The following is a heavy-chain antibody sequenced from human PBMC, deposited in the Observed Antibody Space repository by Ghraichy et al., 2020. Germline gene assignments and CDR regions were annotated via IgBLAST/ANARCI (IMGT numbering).Heavy chain of an antibody. CDR2: INHSGST. V-gene: IGHV4-34*01. CDR1: GGSFSGYY. Sequence: SETLSLTCAVYGGSFSGYYWSWIRQPPGKGLEWIGEINHSGSTNYNPSLKSRVTISVDTSKNQFSLKLSSVTAADTAVYYCARMDYGHPQISYWGQRTLV. CDR3: ARMDYGHPQISY. J-gene: IGHJ4*02. D-gene: IGHD4-17*01.